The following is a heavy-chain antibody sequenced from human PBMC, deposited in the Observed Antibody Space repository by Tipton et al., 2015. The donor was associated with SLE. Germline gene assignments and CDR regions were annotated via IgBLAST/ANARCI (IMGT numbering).Heavy chain of an antibody. CDR3: ARDVYSLYYYYYGMDV. Sequence: TLSLTCTVSGGSISSSSYYWGWIRQPPGKGLEWIGSIYYSGSTYYNPSLKSRVTISVDTSKNQFSLKLSSVTAADTAMYYCARDVYSLYYYYYGMDVWGQGTTVTVSS. J-gene: IGHJ6*02. CDR1: GGSISSSSYY. CDR2: IYYSGST. D-gene: IGHD4-11*01. V-gene: IGHV4-39*07.